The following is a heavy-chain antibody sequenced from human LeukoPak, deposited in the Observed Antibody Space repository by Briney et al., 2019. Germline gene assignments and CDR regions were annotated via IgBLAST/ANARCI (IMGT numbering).Heavy chain of an antibody. D-gene: IGHD3-10*01. CDR1: GFTFSSYA. Sequence: GGSLRLSCAASGFTFSSYAMHWVRQAPGKGLEWVAVISYDGSNKYYADSVKGRFTISRDNSKNTLYLQMNSLRAEDTAVYYCARGRGVLLWFGESHFDYWGQGTLVTVSS. CDR3: ARGRGVLLWFGESHFDY. CDR2: ISYDGSNK. J-gene: IGHJ4*02. V-gene: IGHV3-30-3*01.